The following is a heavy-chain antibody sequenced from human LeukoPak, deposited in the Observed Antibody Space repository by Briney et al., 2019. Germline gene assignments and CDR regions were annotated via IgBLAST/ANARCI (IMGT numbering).Heavy chain of an antibody. CDR1: GGSISSHY. D-gene: IGHD4-17*01. CDR2: ISSIGST. J-gene: IGHJ3*02. Sequence: PSETLSLTCTVSGGSISSHYWSWIRQPPGKGLEWIGYISSIGSTNYIPSLKSRVTISVDTSKNQFSLKLTSVTAADTAVYFCARDPTTVTKGLDIWGQGTMVTVSS. CDR3: ARDPTTVTKGLDI. V-gene: IGHV4-59*11.